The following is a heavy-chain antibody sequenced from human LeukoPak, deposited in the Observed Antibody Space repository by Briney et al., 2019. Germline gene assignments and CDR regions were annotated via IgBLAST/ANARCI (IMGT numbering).Heavy chain of an antibody. J-gene: IGHJ4*02. CDR1: GGSFSGYY. Sequence: SETLSLTCAVYGGSFSGYYWSWIRQPPGKGLEWIGEINHSGSTNYNPSLKSRVTISVDTSKNQFSLKLSSVTAADTAVYYCARAARVWELLGYYFDYWGQGTPVTVSS. CDR3: ARAARVWELLGYYFDY. D-gene: IGHD1-26*01. CDR2: INHSGST. V-gene: IGHV4-34*01.